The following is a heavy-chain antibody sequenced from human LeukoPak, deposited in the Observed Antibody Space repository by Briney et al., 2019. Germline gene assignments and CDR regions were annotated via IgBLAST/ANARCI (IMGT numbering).Heavy chain of an antibody. Sequence: ASVKVSCKASGYTFTSYAMNWVRQAPGQGLEWMGWINTNTGNPTHAQGFTGRFVFSLDTSVSTAYLQISSLKAEDTAVYYCARVVLAPYYYYGMDVWGQGTTVTVSS. J-gene: IGHJ6*02. CDR2: INTNTGNP. CDR1: GYTFTSYA. CDR3: ARVVLAPYYYYGMDV. V-gene: IGHV7-4-1*02. D-gene: IGHD2-8*01.